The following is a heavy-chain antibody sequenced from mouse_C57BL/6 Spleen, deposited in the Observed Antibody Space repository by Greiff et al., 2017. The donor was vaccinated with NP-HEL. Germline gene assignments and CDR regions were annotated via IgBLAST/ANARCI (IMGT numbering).Heavy chain of an antibody. V-gene: IGHV1-53*01. CDR2: INPSNGGT. CDR3: ARGEGVRQGFAY. CDR1: GYTFTSYW. Sequence: QVQLQQPGTELVKPEASVKLSCKASGYTFTSYWMHWVKQRPGQGLEWIGNINPSNGGTNYNEKFKSKATLTVDKSSSTAYMQLSSLTSEDSAVYYCARGEGVRQGFAYWGKGTLVTVSA. D-gene: IGHD2-14*01. J-gene: IGHJ3*01.